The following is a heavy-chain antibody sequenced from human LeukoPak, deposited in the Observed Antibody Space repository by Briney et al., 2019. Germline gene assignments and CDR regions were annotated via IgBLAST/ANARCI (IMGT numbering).Heavy chain of an antibody. D-gene: IGHD6-13*01. J-gene: IGHJ4*02. CDR3: AKDLNSRDY. V-gene: IGHV3-23*01. Sequence: GGSLRLSCAASGFTFSSYAMSWVRQAPGKGLEWVSGISGSGGSTYYADSVKGRFTISRDNSKNTLYVQMNRLRAEDTAVYYCAKDLNSRDYWGQGTLVTVSS. CDR2: ISGSGGST. CDR1: GFTFSSYA.